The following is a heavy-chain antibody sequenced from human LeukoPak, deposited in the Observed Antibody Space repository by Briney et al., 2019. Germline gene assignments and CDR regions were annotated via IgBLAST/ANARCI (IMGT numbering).Heavy chain of an antibody. D-gene: IGHD2-2*01. Sequence: GGSLRLSCAASGFSFSSYSMNWVRRAPGKGLEWVSYISSGSGTTYSADSVKGRFTISRDNAKNSLYLQMNSLRAEDTAVYYCARDVVGIYCSSTSCYGMDVWGQGTTVTVSS. CDR1: GFSFSSYS. J-gene: IGHJ6*02. CDR2: ISSGSGTT. CDR3: ARDVVGIYCSSTSCYGMDV. V-gene: IGHV3-48*01.